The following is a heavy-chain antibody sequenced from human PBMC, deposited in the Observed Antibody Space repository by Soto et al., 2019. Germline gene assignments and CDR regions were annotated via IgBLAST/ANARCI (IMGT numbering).Heavy chain of an antibody. CDR2: INHSGTT. D-gene: IGHD3-10*01. J-gene: IGHJ5*02. CDR3: ASVALTMVRGIMMLGWFDP. V-gene: IGHV4-34*01. CDR1: GGSFSGYY. Sequence: SETLSLTCAVYGGSFSGYYWSWIRQPPGKGLEWIGEINHSGTTNYNPSLKSRVTISVDTSKNQFSLKLSSVTAADTAVYYCASVALTMVRGIMMLGWFDPWGQGTLVTVSS.